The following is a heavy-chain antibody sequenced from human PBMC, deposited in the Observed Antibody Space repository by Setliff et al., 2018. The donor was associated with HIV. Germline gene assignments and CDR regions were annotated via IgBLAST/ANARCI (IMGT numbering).Heavy chain of an antibody. CDR2: VYHSGST. CDR3: ARLRSELGVFDY. Sequence: KPSETLSLTCTVSGGSISSDYWSWIRQPPGKGLEWIGYVYHSGSTNYNPSLKSRVTISVDTSKNQFSMKLRSVTAADTAVYYCARLRSELGVFDYWVQGTLVTVS. V-gene: IGHV4-59*08. CDR1: GGSISSDY. D-gene: IGHD1-26*01. J-gene: IGHJ4*02.